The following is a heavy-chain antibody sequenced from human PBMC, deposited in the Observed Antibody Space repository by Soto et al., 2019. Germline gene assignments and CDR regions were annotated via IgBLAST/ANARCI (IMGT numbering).Heavy chain of an antibody. CDR1: GYSFTSYW. CDR2: IYPGDSDT. D-gene: IGHD6-19*01. CDR3: ARRRIAVAGTASYYFDY. J-gene: IGHJ4*02. V-gene: IGHV5-51*01. Sequence: PGESLKISCKGSGYSFTSYWIGWVRQMPGKGLEWMGIIYPGDSDTRYSPSFQGQVTISADKSISTAYLQWSSLKASDTAMYYCARRRIAVAGTASYYFDYWGQGTLVTVSS.